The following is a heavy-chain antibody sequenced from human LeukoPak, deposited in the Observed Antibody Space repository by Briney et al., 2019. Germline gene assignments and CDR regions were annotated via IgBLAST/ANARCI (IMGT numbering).Heavy chain of an antibody. J-gene: IGHJ3*02. CDR2: INHSGST. V-gene: IGHV4-34*01. D-gene: IGHD5-24*01. Sequence: SETLSLTCAVYGGSFSGYYWSWIRQPPGKGLEWIGEINHSGSTNYNPSLKSRVTISVDTSKNQFSLKLSSVTAADTAVYYCARDSRWGPHAFDIWGQGTMVTVSS. CDR3: ARDSRWGPHAFDI. CDR1: GGSFSGYY.